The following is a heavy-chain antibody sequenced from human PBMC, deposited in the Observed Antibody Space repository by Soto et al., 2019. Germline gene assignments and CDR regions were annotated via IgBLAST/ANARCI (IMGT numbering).Heavy chain of an antibody. J-gene: IGHJ6*02. D-gene: IGHD1-20*01. CDR1: GGSISSYY. CDR2: IYYSGIT. V-gene: IGHV4-59*01. CDR3: ARYKSNYYYGMHV. Sequence: PSETLSLTCTVSGGSISSYYWSWIRQPPGKGLEWIGYIYYSGITNYNPSLKSRVTISVDTSKNQFSLKLSSVTAADTAVYYCARYKSNYYYGMHVWGQGTTVTVS.